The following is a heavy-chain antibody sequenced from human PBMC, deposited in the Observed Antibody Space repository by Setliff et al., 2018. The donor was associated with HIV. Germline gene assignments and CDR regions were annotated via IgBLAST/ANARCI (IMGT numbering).Heavy chain of an antibody. CDR3: AGSIYEWGAFDI. CDR1: GHTFINYY. V-gene: IGHV1-46*01. D-gene: IGHD2-8*01. Sequence: GASVKVSCKAPGHTFINYYIHWVRQAPGQGLEWMGIIYSGGGSTNYAQKFQGRITMTSDTSTSTVYMELSSLRSEDSAVYYCAGSIYEWGAFDIWGQGTMVTVSS. J-gene: IGHJ3*02. CDR2: IYSGGGST.